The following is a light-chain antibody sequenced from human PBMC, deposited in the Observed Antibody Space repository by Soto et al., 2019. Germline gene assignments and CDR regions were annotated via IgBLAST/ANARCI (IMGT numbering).Light chain of an antibody. CDR3: QQRSNWPRT. V-gene: IGKV3-11*01. CDR1: QSVSSS. J-gene: IGKJ1*01. CDR2: DAS. Sequence: EIVLTQSPATLSLSPGERATLSCRASQSVSSSLAWYQEKPGQAPRLLIYDASNRANGIPARFSGSGSGTDFTLTISSLEPADFAVYYCQQRSNWPRTFGQGTKVEI.